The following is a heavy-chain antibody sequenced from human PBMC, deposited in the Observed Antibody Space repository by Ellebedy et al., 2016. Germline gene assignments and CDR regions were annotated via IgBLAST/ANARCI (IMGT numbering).Heavy chain of an antibody. CDR3: VTHTGTYEGPFDY. Sequence: GGSLRLSXTASGFTFINYAMSWVRQAPGKGLEWVSTISGSAGSTYSADSVKGRFTLSRDNSKNTLNLQMNSLRADDTAIYYRVTHTGTYEGPFDYWGQGSLVTVSS. CDR2: ISGSAGST. V-gene: IGHV3-23*01. CDR1: GFTFINYA. D-gene: IGHD1-26*01. J-gene: IGHJ4*02.